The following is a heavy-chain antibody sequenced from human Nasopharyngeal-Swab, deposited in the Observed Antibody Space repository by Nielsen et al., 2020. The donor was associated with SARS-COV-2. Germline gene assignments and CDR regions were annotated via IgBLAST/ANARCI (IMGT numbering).Heavy chain of an antibody. CDR3: ATREFGGAMGY. Sequence: SCSASGFTFSSYAMHWVRQAPGKGLEYVSAISSNGGSTYYADSVKGRFTISRDNSKNTLYLQMNSLRAEDTAVYYCATREFGGAMGYWGQGTLVTVSS. CDR1: GFTFSSYA. D-gene: IGHD3-16*01. CDR2: ISSNGGST. V-gene: IGHV3-64D*08. J-gene: IGHJ4*02.